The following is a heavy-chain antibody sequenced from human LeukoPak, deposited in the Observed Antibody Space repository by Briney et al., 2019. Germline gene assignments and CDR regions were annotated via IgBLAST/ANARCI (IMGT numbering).Heavy chain of an antibody. CDR1: GFTFSNSG. Sequence: GGSLRLSCAASGFTFSNSGMNWVRQAPGKGLEWVSTISGSGDSTYYADSVKGRFTISRDNSKNTLYLRMNSLRAEDTAVYYCARGEYNWNDLHLWGQGTLVTVSS. CDR2: ISGSGDST. J-gene: IGHJ5*02. D-gene: IGHD1-20*01. V-gene: IGHV3-23*01. CDR3: ARGEYNWNDLHL.